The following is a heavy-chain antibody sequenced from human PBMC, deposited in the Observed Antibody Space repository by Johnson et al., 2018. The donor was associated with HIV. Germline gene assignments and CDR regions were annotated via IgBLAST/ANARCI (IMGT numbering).Heavy chain of an antibody. V-gene: IGHV3-23*04. J-gene: IGHJ3*02. D-gene: IGHD4-17*01. CDR3: ARESTATRGDAFDI. CDR1: GFTFSSYA. Sequence: VQLVESGGGLVEPGGSLRLSCAASGFTFSSYAMSWVRQAPGKGLEWVSTISKSYGGTIDYAAPVTGRFTITRDDSKNTLYLQMNSLRAEDMAVYYCARESTATRGDAFDIWGQGTMVTVSS. CDR2: ISKSYGGTI.